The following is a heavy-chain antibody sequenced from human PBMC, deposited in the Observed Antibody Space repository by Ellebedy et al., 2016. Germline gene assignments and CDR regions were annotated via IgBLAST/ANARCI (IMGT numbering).Heavy chain of an antibody. CDR1: GGSFSGYY. V-gene: IGHV4-34*01. D-gene: IGHD3-16*01. CDR2: INHSGS. CDR3: ATAPPGGGESYFDY. J-gene: IGHJ4*02. Sequence: SETLSLTCAVYGGSFSGYYWSWIRQPPGKGLEWIGEINHSGSTISVDTSKNQFSLKLSSVTAADTAVYYCATAPPGGGESYFDYWGQGTLVTVSS.